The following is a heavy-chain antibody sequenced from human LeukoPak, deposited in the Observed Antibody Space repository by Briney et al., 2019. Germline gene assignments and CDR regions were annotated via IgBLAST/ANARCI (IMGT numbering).Heavy chain of an antibody. CDR3: AKVERYYYDSSGFDY. CDR1: GYTFTSYG. D-gene: IGHD3-22*01. Sequence: ASVKVSCKASGYTFTSYGISWVRQAPGQGLEWMGWISAYNGNTNYAQKLQGRVTMTTDTSTSTAYMELRSLRAEDTALYYCAKVERYYYDSSGFDYWGQGTLVTVSS. V-gene: IGHV1-18*01. CDR2: ISAYNGNT. J-gene: IGHJ4*02.